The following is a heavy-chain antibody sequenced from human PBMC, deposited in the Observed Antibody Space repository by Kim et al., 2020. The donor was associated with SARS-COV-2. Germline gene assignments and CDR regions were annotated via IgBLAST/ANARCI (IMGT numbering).Heavy chain of an antibody. D-gene: IGHD2-2*01. CDR2: IRSKANSYAT. CDR3: TRLYCSSTSCYAKDGGYNWFDP. J-gene: IGHJ5*02. CDR1: GFTFSGSA. Sequence: GGSLRLSCAASGFTFSGSAMHWVRQASGKGLEWVGRIRSKANSYATAYAASVKGRFTISRDDSKNTAYLQMNSLKTEDTAVYYCTRLYCSSTSCYAKDGGYNWFDPWGQGTLVTVSS. V-gene: IGHV3-73*01.